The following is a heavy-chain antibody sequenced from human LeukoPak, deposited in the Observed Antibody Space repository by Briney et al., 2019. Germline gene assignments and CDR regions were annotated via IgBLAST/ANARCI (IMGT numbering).Heavy chain of an antibody. D-gene: IGHD6-19*01. J-gene: IGHJ4*02. V-gene: IGHV4-59*01. CDR2: IYYSGST. CDR3: ANVPIAVAGTSEGY. Sequence: SETLSLTCTVSGGSISSYCWSWIRQPPGKGLEWIGYIYYSGSTNYNPSLKSRVTISVDTSKNQFSLKVSSVTAADTAVYYCANVPIAVAGTSEGYWGQGILVTVSS. CDR1: GGSISSYC.